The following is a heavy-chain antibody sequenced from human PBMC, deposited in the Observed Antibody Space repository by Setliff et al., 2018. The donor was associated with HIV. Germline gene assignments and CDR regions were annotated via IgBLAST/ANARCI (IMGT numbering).Heavy chain of an antibody. CDR3: ARDRSYYDSGGYYYAGGSLRLS. CDR1: GDSISSGASY. J-gene: IGHJ5*01. Sequence: PSETLSLTCSVSGDSISSGASYWSWIRQPAGKGLEWIGRIYISGSTNYSPSLKSRVSMSVDTSKNQFSLKLNSVTAADTAVYYCARDRSYYDSGGYYYAGGSLRLSWG. D-gene: IGHD3-22*01. V-gene: IGHV4-61*02. CDR2: IYISGST.